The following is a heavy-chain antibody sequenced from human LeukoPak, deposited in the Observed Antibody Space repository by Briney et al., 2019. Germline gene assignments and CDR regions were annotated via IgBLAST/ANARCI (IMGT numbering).Heavy chain of an antibody. Sequence: PGGSLRLSCAASGFTFSGYGMHWVRQAPGKGLEWVAVISYDGNNKYYADSVKGRFTISRDNSKNTLYLQMNSLRAEDTAIYYCAKDLKQWTTPEDNWFDPWGQGTLVTVSS. CDR3: AKDLKQWTTPEDNWFDP. J-gene: IGHJ5*02. D-gene: IGHD6-19*01. CDR2: ISYDGNNK. CDR1: GFTFSGYG. V-gene: IGHV3-30*18.